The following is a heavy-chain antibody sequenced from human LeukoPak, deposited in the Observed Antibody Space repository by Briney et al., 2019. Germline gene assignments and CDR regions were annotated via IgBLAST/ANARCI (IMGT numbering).Heavy chain of an antibody. CDR2: MYYNGTT. J-gene: IGHJ4*02. CDR3: ARNRHGQWLVE. V-gene: IGHV4-59*01. CDR1: GGSISSYY. D-gene: IGHD6-19*01. Sequence: PSETLSLTCTVSGGSISSYYWSWIRQPPGKGLDFIGYMYYNGTTNYNPSLKSRVTISVDTSKNQFSLKLSSVTAADTAVYYCARNRHGQWLVEWGQGTLVTVSS.